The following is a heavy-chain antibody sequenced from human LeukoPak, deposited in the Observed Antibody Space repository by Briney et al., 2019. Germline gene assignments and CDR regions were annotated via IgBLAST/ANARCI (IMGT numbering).Heavy chain of an antibody. CDR2: IGWNSATI. Sequence: GGSLRLSCAASGFTFDDYGMHWVRQAPGKGLEWVSGIGWNSATIGYADFVKGRFTISRDNAKNSLYLGMNSLRAEDMAFYYCAKVKASGDYYGSGPFNYWGQGTLVTVSS. J-gene: IGHJ4*02. D-gene: IGHD3-10*01. V-gene: IGHV3-9*03. CDR1: GFTFDDYG. CDR3: AKVKASGDYYGSGPFNY.